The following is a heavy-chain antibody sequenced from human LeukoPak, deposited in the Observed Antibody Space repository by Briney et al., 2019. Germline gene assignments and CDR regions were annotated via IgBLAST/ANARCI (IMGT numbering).Heavy chain of an antibody. CDR1: GYTFTGYY. V-gene: IGHV1-2*02. CDR3: ARGSNDILTGSITQRGAFDI. J-gene: IGHJ3*02. D-gene: IGHD3-9*01. CDR2: INPNSGGT. Sequence: ASVTVSYKASGYTFTGYYMHWVRQSPGQGLEWTGWINPNSGGTNYAQKFQGRVAMTRDASISTAYMELSRLRSDDTAVHYCARGSNDILTGSITQRGAFDIWGQGTMVTVSS.